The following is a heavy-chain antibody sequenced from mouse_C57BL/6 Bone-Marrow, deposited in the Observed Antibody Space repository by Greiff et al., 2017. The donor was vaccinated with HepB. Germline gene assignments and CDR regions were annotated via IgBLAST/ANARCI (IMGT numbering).Heavy chain of an antibody. CDR1: GYAFTNYL. Sequence: VQLQESGAELVRPGTSVKVSCKASGYAFTNYLIEWVKQRPGQGLEWIGVINPGSGGTNYNEKFKGKATLTADKSSSTAYMQLSSLTSEDSAVYFCARAYYSKTGFAYWGQGTLVTVSA. V-gene: IGHV1-54*01. J-gene: IGHJ3*01. CDR2: INPGSGGT. D-gene: IGHD2-5*01. CDR3: ARAYYSKTGFAY.